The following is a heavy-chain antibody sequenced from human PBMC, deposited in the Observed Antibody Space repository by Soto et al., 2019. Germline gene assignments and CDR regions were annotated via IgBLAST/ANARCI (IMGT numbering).Heavy chain of an antibody. CDR1: GVTFSSYS. CDR3: ARGTTVTTLWEDY. J-gene: IGHJ4*02. CDR2: ISSSSSYI. D-gene: IGHD4-4*01. Sequence: EVQLVESGGGLVKPGGSLSLSCAASGVTFSSYSMKWVRQAPGKGLEWVLSISSSSSYIYYADSVKGRFNISSDNAKNSLYLQMNSLRAADTAVYYCARGTTVTTLWEDYWGQGTLVTVSS. V-gene: IGHV3-21*01.